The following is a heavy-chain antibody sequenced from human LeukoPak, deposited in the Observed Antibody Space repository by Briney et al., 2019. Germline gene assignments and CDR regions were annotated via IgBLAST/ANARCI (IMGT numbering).Heavy chain of an antibody. J-gene: IGHJ4*02. D-gene: IGHD3-22*01. V-gene: IGHV3-30*09. Sequence: GGSLRLSCAASGFTFSSYPMHWVRQAPGKGLEWVAVIGHDGGVKVYADSVKGRVAIFRDNSENTLDLQMNSLRPEDTAVYYCAREGDTSGYAGYFDSWGLGTLVTVSS. CDR1: GFTFSSYP. CDR2: IGHDGGVK. CDR3: AREGDTSGYAGYFDS.